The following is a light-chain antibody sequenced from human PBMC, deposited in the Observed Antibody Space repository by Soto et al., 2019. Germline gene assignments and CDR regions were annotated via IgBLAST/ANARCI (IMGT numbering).Light chain of an antibody. J-gene: IGKJ1*01. Sequence: DIQMTQSPSSLSASVGDRVTITCQASQDISNYLNWYQQKPGKAPKLLIYDASNLETGVPSRFSGSGSGTDFTFTISSLQPDDFATYYCQQYNSYSVTFGQGTKVDIK. CDR3: QQYNSYSVT. V-gene: IGKV1-33*01. CDR1: QDISNY. CDR2: DAS.